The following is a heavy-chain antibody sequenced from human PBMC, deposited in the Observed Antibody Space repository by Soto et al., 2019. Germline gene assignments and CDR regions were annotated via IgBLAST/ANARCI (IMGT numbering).Heavy chain of an antibody. CDR1: GFTFSSYS. CDR3: AREYSSRRYGYYGEFDYTWLDP. Sequence: NPGGSLRLSCAASGFTFSSYSMNWVRQAPGKGLEWVSSISSSSSYIYYADSMKGRFTISRDNSKNSLYLQMNSLRAEDTAVYYCAREYSSRRYGYYGEFDYTWLDPWGQGTLVTVSS. D-gene: IGHD4-17*01. J-gene: IGHJ5*02. CDR2: ISSSSSYI. V-gene: IGHV3-21*01.